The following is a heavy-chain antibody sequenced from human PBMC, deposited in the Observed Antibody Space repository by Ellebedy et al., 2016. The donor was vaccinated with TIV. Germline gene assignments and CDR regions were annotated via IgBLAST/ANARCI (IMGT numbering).Heavy chain of an antibody. CDR1: GFTFSSYG. J-gene: IGHJ4*02. CDR3: ATSSVIPTTIDFDY. Sequence: GESLKISXAASGFTFSSYGMHWVRQAPGKGLDWVAVIWNDGSKKYYADSVKGRFTISRDNSKNMLSLQMNSLRAEDTAVYYCATSSVIPTTIDFDYWGQGTLVTVSS. D-gene: IGHD2-2*01. CDR2: IWNDGSKK. V-gene: IGHV3-33*01.